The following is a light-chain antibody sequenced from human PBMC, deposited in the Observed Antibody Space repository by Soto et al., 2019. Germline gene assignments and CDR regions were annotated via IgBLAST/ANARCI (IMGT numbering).Light chain of an antibody. V-gene: IGKV1-39*01. CDR2: AAS. CDR3: PQSYSTPRT. Sequence: DIQMTQSPSSLSASVGDSVTFTCRASQSIDNFLNWYLQKPGKAPKLLIHAASNLQTGVPSRFSGSGSETDFTLTISSLQPEDFATYYCPQSYSTPRTFGQGTKLEIK. J-gene: IGKJ2*01. CDR1: QSIDNF.